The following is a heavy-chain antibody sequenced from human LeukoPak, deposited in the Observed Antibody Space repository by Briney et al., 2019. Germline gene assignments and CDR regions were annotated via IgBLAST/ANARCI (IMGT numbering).Heavy chain of an antibody. J-gene: IGHJ4*02. CDR1: GGSTSSSNYY. CDR2: IHYSGNT. D-gene: IGHD3-3*01. Sequence: SETLSLTCTVSGGSTSSSNYYWGWIRQPPGKGLEWIGGIHYSGNTYYNPSLKRRVTISVDTSKNQFSLKLSSVTAADTAVYYCARLGAGPTYYDFWSGYSSFYFDYWGQGTLVTVSS. CDR3: ARLGAGPTYYDFWSGYSSFYFDY. V-gene: IGHV4-39*01.